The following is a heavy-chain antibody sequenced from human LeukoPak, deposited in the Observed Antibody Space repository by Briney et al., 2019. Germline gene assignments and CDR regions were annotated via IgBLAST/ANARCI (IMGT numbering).Heavy chain of an antibody. CDR3: ARTSRPTPFYWYFDL. CDR2: IYYSGST. CDR1: GGSISSYY. V-gene: IGHV4-59*08. J-gene: IGHJ2*01. Sequence: SETLSLTCTVFGGSISSYYWSWIRQPPGKGLEWIGYIYYSGSTNYNPSLKSRVTISVDTSKNQFSLKLSSVTAADTAVYYCARTSRPTPFYWYFDLWGRGTLVTVSS.